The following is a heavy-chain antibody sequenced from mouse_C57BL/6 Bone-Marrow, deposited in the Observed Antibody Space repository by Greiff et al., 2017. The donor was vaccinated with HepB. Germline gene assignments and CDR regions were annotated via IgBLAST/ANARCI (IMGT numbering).Heavy chain of an antibody. Sequence: QVQLQQPGAELVRPGTSVKLSCKASGYTFTSYWMHWVKQRPGQGLEWIGVIDPSDSYTNYNQKFKGKATLTVDTSSSTAYMQLSSLTSEDSAVYYCARSITTVVAREDYWGQGTSVTVSS. CDR1: GYTFTSYW. CDR3: ARSITTVVAREDY. V-gene: IGHV1-59*01. J-gene: IGHJ4*01. D-gene: IGHD1-1*01. CDR2: IDPSDSYT.